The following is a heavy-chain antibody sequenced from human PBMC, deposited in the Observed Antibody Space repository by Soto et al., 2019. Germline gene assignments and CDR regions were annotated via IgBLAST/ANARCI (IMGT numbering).Heavy chain of an antibody. CDR2: IYYSRST. CDR3: ARHVPIRDFYYFGLDV. J-gene: IGHJ6*02. CDR1: DGSISSYY. Sequence: SETLSLTCTVSDGSISSYYWSWIRQPPGKGLEWIGYIYYSRSTNYNPSLKSRVTISVDTSKNQFSLKLSSVTAADTAVYYCARHVPIRDFYYFGLDVWGQGTTVTVSS. V-gene: IGHV4-59*08. D-gene: IGHD3-3*02.